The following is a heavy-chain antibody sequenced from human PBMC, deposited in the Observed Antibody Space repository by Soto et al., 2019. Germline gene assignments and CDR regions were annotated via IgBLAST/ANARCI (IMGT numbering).Heavy chain of an antibody. V-gene: IGHV1-2*05. Sequence: ASVKVSCKASGCIFTDYYLHWGRQAPGQELGWMGRINPNSGGTNYAQKFQGRVTMTIDTSTTTAYMELSSLTSEDTGVYYCAKNGQPPYYYYGLDVWGQGTKVQVSS. CDR3: AKNGQPPYYYYGLDV. CDR1: GCIFTDYY. CDR2: INPNSGGT. J-gene: IGHJ6*02. D-gene: IGHD2-8*01.